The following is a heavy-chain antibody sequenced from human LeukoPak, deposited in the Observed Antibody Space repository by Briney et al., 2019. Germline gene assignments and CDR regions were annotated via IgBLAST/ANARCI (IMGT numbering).Heavy chain of an antibody. D-gene: IGHD2-2*01. CDR1: GFTFSSYG. CDR2: IRYDGSNK. CDR3: AEDLPPAAIPPRPAFDI. Sequence: QPGGSLRLSCAASGFTFSSYGMHWVRQAPGKGLEWVAFIRYDGSNKYYADSVKGRFTISRDNSKNTLYLQMNSLRAEDTAVYYCAEDLPPAAIPPRPAFDIWGQGTMVTVSS. V-gene: IGHV3-30*02. J-gene: IGHJ3*02.